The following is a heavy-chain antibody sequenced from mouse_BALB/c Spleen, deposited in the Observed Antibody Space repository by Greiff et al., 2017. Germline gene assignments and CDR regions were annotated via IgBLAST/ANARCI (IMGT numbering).Heavy chain of an antibody. CDR1: GYAFSSYW. Sequence: VQVVESGAELVRPGSSVKISCKASGYAFSSYWMNWVKQRPGQGLEWIGQIYPGDGDTNYNGKFKGKATLTADKSSSTAYMQLSSLTSEDSAVYFCAIDYYGLMDYWGQGTSVTVSS. V-gene: IGHV1-80*01. CDR2: IYPGDGDT. D-gene: IGHD1-2*01. CDR3: AIDYYGLMDY. J-gene: IGHJ4*01.